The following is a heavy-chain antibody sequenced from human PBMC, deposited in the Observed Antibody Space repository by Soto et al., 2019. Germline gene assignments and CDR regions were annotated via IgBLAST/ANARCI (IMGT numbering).Heavy chain of an antibody. J-gene: IGHJ4*02. CDR3: VRTSHYGSGTWNFDF. CDR1: GFTLSDNY. V-gene: IGHV3-72*01. D-gene: IGHD3-10*01. CDR2: TRNKANRYTT. Sequence: EVQLVESGGGLVQPGGSLRLSCAGSGFTLSDNYMDWVRQAPGKGLEWVGRTRNKANRYTTEYAASVKGRFTVSRDESMNSLHLQMNSLKTEDTAVYYCVRTSHYGSGTWNFDFWGQGTEVTVSS.